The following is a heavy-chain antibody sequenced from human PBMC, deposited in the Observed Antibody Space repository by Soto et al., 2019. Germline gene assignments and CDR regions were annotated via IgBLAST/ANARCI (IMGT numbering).Heavy chain of an antibody. CDR2: IYYSGST. D-gene: IGHD6-19*01. J-gene: IGHJ4*02. V-gene: IGHV4-59*08. CDR1: GGSMSSYY. CDR3: ARRSIAVAGVPYYFDY. Sequence: NPSETLSLTCIVSGGSMSSYYWSWIRQPPGKGLEWIGYIYYSGSTNYNPSLKSRVTISVDTSKNQFSLKLSSVTAADTAVYYCARRSIAVAGVPYYFDYWGQGTLVTVSS.